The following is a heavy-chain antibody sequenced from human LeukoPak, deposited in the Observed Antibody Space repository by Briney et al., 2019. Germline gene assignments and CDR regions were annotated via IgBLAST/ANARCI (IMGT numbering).Heavy chain of an antibody. J-gene: IGHJ3*02. D-gene: IGHD3-22*01. CDR2: ISSSSSAI. Sequence: PGGSLRLSCAASGFTFRTYNMNWVRQTPGKGLEWVSYISSSSSAIYYADSVKGRFTVSRDNAKNSLFLQMNNLRAEDTAVYFCARDRSEHYDTSPYYHEQAFDIWGQGTMVTVSS. V-gene: IGHV3-48*04. CDR1: GFTFRTYN. CDR3: ARDRSEHYDTSPYYHEQAFDI.